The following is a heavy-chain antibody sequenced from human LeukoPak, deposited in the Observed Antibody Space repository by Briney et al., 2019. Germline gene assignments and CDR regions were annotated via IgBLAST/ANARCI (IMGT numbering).Heavy chain of an antibody. V-gene: IGHV3-23*01. J-gene: IGHJ4*02. CDR3: ANPARTTVTTQPIDY. D-gene: IGHD4-17*01. CDR1: GFTFSSYA. CDR2: ISGSGGST. Sequence: GGSLRLSCAASGFTFSSYAMSWVRQAPGKGLEWVSAISGSGGSTYYSDSVKGRFTISRDNSKNTLYLQMNSLRAEDTAVYYCANPARTTVTTQPIDYWGQGTLVAVSS.